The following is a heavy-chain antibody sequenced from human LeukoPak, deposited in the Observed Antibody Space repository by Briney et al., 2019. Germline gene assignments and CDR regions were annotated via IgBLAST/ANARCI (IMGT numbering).Heavy chain of an antibody. CDR1: GGSISSGGYS. Sequence: SQTLSLTCAVSGGSISSGGYSWSWLRQRPGKGLEWIGYIYHSGSTYYNPSLKSRVTISVDRSKNQFSLKLSSVTAADTAVYYCARSSTVSGRYFDYWGQGTLVTVSS. CDR2: IYHSGST. J-gene: IGHJ4*02. V-gene: IGHV4-30-2*01. CDR3: ARSSTVSGRYFDY. D-gene: IGHD2-15*01.